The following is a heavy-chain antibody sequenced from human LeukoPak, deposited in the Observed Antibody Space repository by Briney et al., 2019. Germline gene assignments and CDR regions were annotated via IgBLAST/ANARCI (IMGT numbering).Heavy chain of an antibody. CDR1: GFTFSSYG. D-gene: IGHD2-2*01. CDR2: ISYDGSNK. Sequence: GRSLRLSCAASGFTFSSYGMHWVRQAPGKGLEWVAVISYDGSNKYYADSVKGRFTISRDNSKNTLYLQMNSLRAEDTAAYYCAKSLEEYQLLPFDYWGQGTLVTVSS. J-gene: IGHJ4*02. CDR3: AKSLEEYQLLPFDY. V-gene: IGHV3-30*18.